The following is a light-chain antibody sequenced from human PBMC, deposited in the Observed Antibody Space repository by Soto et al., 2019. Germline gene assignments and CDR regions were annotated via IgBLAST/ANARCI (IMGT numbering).Light chain of an antibody. CDR2: EAS. CDR3: QQYNSYPWT. V-gene: IGKV1-5*03. Sequence: DIQMTQSPFTLSASIGDRVTITCRASQSISSWLAWYQQKPGKAPKLLIYEASTLESGVPSRVSGSGSGTEFTLTISSLQPGEFATYYWQQYNSYPWTFGQGTKVEIK. CDR1: QSISSW. J-gene: IGKJ1*01.